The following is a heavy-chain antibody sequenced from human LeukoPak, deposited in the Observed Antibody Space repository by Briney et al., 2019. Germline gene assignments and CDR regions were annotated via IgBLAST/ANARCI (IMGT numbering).Heavy chain of an antibody. CDR3: ARVYTLSFATAAFDY. CDR1: GYTFTSYA. J-gene: IGHJ4*02. Sequence: ASVKVSCKASGYTFTSYAMHWVRQAPGQRLEWMGWINAGNGNTKYSQKFQGRVTITRDTSASTAYMELSSLRSEDTAVYYCARVYTLSFATAAFDYWGQGTLVTVSS. CDR2: INAGNGNT. D-gene: IGHD2-2*02. V-gene: IGHV1-3*01.